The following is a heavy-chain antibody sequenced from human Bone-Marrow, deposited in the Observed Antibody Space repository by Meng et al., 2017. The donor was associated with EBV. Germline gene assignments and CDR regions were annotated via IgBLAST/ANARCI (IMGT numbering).Heavy chain of an antibody. CDR3: ASESGRGFTPDY. D-gene: IGHD3-10*01. CDR2: LIPMSDAP. V-gene: IGHV1-69*01. J-gene: IGHJ4*02. CDR1: GGTFRSDA. Sequence: QGQVVPCGGWLKKPWSSVKVSCRTSGGTFRSDAVSWVRQAPGQGLEWMGGLIPMSDAPHYAQKFQGRVTMTADESTSTHYMDLTGLRSDDTAVYYCASESGRGFTPDYWGQGTLVTVSS.